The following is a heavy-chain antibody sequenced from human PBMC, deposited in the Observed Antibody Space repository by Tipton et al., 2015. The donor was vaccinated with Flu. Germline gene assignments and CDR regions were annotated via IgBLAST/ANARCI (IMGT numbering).Heavy chain of an antibody. CDR1: GGSISSGGYY. V-gene: IGHV4-31*03. CDR3: ARSCGGGRGEDHDAFDI. D-gene: IGHD2-21*01. Sequence: LRLSCTVSGGSISSGGYYWSWIRQHPGKGLEWIGYIYYSGSTYYNPSLKSRVTISVDTSKNQFSLKLSSVTAADTAVYYCARSCGGGRGEDHDAFDIWGQGTMVTVSS. CDR2: IYYSGST. J-gene: IGHJ3*02.